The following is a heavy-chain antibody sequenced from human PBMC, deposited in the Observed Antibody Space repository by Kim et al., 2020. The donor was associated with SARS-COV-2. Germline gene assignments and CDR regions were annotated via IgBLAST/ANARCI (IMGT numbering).Heavy chain of an antibody. CDR2: INPHSSDT. D-gene: IGHD3-3*01. V-gene: IGHV1-2*02. Sequence: ASVKVSCKASGYTFTGYYMHWVRQAPGQGLEWMGWINPHSSDTTYAQNFQGRVTMTRDTSISTAYMELSRLRSDDTAVYYCARGSETFGSLNNAFDIWGQGAMVTVSS. CDR1: GYTFTGYY. CDR3: ARGSETFGSLNNAFDI. J-gene: IGHJ3*02.